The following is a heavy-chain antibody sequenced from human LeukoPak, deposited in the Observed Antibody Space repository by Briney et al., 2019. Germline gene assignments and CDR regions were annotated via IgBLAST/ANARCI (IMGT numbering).Heavy chain of an antibody. J-gene: IGHJ4*02. Sequence: PSETLSLTCVVSGHSINRGYYWGWMRQPPGKGPEWIGSISQSGSTSYNASLKSRVTMSVDTSKNQFSLKLKSVTATDTAVYYCVRMDDYWGQGTLVTVSS. V-gene: IGHV4-38-2*01. CDR3: VRMDDY. CDR2: ISQSGST. CDR1: GHSINRGYY.